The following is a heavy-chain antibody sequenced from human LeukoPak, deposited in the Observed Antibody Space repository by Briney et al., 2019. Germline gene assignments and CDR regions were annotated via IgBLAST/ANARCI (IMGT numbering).Heavy chain of an antibody. CDR1: GGFISSYY. V-gene: IGHV4-59*01. D-gene: IGHD3-22*01. J-gene: IGHJ5*02. CDR2: IYYSGGT. Sequence: PSETLSLTCTVSGGFISSYYWSWIRQPPGKGLEWIGYIYYSGGTNYNPSLKSRVTISVDTSKNQFSLKLSSVTAADTAVYYCARDGTDSSGYYWFDPWGQGTLVTVSS. CDR3: ARDGTDSSGYYWFDP.